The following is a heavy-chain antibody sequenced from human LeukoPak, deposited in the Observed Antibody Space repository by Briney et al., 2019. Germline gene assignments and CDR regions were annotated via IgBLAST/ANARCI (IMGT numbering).Heavy chain of an antibody. CDR3: AREPYYYDSSGYYYAMPSDY. V-gene: IGHV3-21*01. Sequence: GGLLRFPWAPTGFSVNRVDLSWVRLVQGKGRGWFSSIISGGSYKYYADSVKGRFTIFRDNAKNSLYLQMNSLRAEDTAVYYCAREPYYYDSSGYYYAMPSDYWGQGTLVTVSS. D-gene: IGHD3-22*01. CDR1: GFSVNRVD. J-gene: IGHJ4*02. CDR2: IISGGSYK.